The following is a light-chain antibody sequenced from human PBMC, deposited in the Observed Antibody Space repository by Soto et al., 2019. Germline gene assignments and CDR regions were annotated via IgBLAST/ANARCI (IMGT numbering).Light chain of an antibody. CDR3: TSYSSSNNFDAV. V-gene: IGLV2-14*01. CDR2: EVS. CDR1: TSDVGGYDF. J-gene: IGLJ2*01. Sequence: QYALTQPASVSGSPGQSITISCTGTTSDVGGYDFVSWYQQHPGKAPKLIIYEVSNRPSGVSNRFSASKSGNTASLTISGLQAEDEADYFCTSYSSSNNFDAVFGGGTQLTVL.